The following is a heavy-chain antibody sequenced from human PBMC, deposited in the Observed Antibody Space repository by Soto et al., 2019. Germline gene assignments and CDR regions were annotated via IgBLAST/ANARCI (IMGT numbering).Heavy chain of an antibody. CDR1: GGSITGSHW. Sequence: QVQLQESGPGLVQPSGTLSLTCAVSGGSITGSHWWSWVRQPPGKGLEWIGEMYHSGTTNFNPSLKSRVTISEDTSKDQLSLNLYSVTAADTAVYYCVRDTPFPAVGDTKPWDFDLWGRGTLVRVSS. J-gene: IGHJ2*01. CDR3: VRDTPFPAVGDTKPWDFDL. V-gene: IGHV4-4*02. CDR2: MYHSGTT. D-gene: IGHD1-26*01.